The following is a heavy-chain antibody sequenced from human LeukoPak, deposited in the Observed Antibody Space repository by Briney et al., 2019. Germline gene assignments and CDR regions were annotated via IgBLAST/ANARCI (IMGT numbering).Heavy chain of an antibody. Sequence: GRSLRLSCAASGFTFSSYGMHWVRQAPGKGLEWVAVISYDGSNKYYADSVKGRFTISRDNSKNTLYLQMNSLRAEDTAVYYCAKGGDFWSGYRAYYMDVWGKGTTVTVSS. CDR1: GFTFSSYG. D-gene: IGHD3-3*01. V-gene: IGHV3-30*18. CDR2: ISYDGSNK. J-gene: IGHJ6*03. CDR3: AKGGDFWSGYRAYYMDV.